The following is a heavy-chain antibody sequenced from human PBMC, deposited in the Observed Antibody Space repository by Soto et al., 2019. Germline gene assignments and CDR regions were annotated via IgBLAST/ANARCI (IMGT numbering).Heavy chain of an antibody. CDR2: IIPIFGTA. D-gene: IGHD6-13*01. Sequence: SVKVSCKASGGTFSSYAISWVRQAPGQGLEWMGGIIPIFGTANYAQKFQGRVTITADESTSTAYMELSSLRSEDTAVYYCARARIAAADPRAFDIWGQGTMVTVSS. CDR3: ARARIAAADPRAFDI. V-gene: IGHV1-69*13. CDR1: GGTFSSYA. J-gene: IGHJ3*02.